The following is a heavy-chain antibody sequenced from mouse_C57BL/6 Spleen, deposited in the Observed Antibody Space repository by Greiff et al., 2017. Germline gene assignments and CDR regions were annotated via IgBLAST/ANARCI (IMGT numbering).Heavy chain of an antibody. V-gene: IGHV5-6*01. D-gene: IGHD1-1*01. Sequence: EVMLVESGGDLVKPGGSLKLSCAASGFTFSSYGMSWVRQTPDKRLEWVATISSGGSYTYYPDSVKGRFTISRDNAKNTLYLQRSSLKSEDTAMYYCARDYGSRPYYLDYWGQGTTLTVSS. CDR3: ARDYGSRPYYLDY. CDR1: GFTFSSYG. CDR2: ISSGGSYT. J-gene: IGHJ2*01.